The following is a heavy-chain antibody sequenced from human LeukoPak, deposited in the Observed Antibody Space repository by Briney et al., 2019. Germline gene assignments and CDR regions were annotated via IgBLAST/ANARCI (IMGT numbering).Heavy chain of an antibody. D-gene: IGHD2-15*01. Sequence: GGSLRLSCAASGFTFRKYWLHWVRQAPGKGLEWVAVISYDGSNKYYADSVKGRFTISRDNSKNTLYLQMNSLRAEDTAVYYCVRDNPRCCGVVPANIDDYWGQGTLVTVSS. CDR2: ISYDGSNK. V-gene: IGHV3-30*03. CDR1: GFTFRKYW. CDR3: VRDNPRCCGVVPANIDDY. J-gene: IGHJ4*02.